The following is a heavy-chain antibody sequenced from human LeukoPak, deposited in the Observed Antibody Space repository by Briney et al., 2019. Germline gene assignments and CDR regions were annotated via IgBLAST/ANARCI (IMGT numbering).Heavy chain of an antibody. CDR2: IIPIFGTA. V-gene: IGHV1-69*01. CDR3: ARGGEWLIF. D-gene: IGHD3-3*01. J-gene: IGHJ4*02. CDR1: GGTFNSYA. Sequence: GASVKVSCKASGGTFNSYAISWVRQAPGQGREWMGGIIPIFGTANYAQKFQGRVTITADESTSTAYMELSSLRSEDTAVYYCARGGEWLIFWGQGTLVTVSS.